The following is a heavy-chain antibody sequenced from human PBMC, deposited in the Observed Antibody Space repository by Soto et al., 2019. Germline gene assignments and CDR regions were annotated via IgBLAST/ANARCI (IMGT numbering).Heavy chain of an antibody. D-gene: IGHD2-15*01. CDR2: IYHSGST. CDR1: SDSISSSTW. V-gene: IGHV4-4*02. J-gene: IGHJ4*02. Sequence: SETLSLTCAVSSDSISSSTWWSFVRQPPGRGLEWIGEIYHSGSTNYNPSLKSRVTFSVDKSKHQFSLNLSSVTAADTAVYYCASSPGSLAGDYWGLGTLVTVSS. CDR3: ASSPGSLAGDY.